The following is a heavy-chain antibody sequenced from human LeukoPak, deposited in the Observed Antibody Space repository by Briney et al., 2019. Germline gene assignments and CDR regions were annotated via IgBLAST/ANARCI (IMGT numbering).Heavy chain of an antibody. CDR2: ISSSSSKI. J-gene: IGHJ4*02. V-gene: IGHV3-21*01. D-gene: IGHD4-23*01. Sequence: GGSLRLSCAASGFTFSSYSMNWVRQAPGKGLEWVSSISSSSSKIYYADSVKGRFTISRDNAKNSLYLQMNSLRAEDTAVYYCARDSRYGGDYWGQGTLVTVSS. CDR1: GFTFSSYS. CDR3: ARDSRYGGDY.